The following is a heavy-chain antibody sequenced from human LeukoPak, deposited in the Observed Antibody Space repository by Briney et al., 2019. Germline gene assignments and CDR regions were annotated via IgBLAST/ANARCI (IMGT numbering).Heavy chain of an antibody. CDR1: GFTFSDYT. V-gene: IGHV3-48*04. J-gene: IGHJ5*02. CDR3: ARGPPLFDP. CDR2: IDVSSSST. Sequence: GGSLRLSCVASGFTFSDYTMNWVRQAPGKGLEWISYIDVSSSSTYYADSVKGRFTISRDNAKNSLYLQMSSLRAEDTALYYCARGPPLFDPWGQGTLVTVSS.